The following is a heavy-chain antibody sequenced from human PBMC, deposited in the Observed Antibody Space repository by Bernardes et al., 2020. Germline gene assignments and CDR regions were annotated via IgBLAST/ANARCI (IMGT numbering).Heavy chain of an antibody. D-gene: IGHD3-3*01. CDR2: VSWDGSTT. J-gene: IGHJ3*01. Sequence: GGSLRLSCAASGFTFEDYTMHWVRQVPGKGLEWVSLVSWDGSTTNYADSVKGRFIISRGSSRNTVHLQMDSLRKEDTALYYCATERQSLTVFGVGHDAFDFWGQGTMVTVSS. CDR1: GFTFEDYT. V-gene: IGHV3-43*01. CDR3: ATERQSLTVFGVGHDAFDF.